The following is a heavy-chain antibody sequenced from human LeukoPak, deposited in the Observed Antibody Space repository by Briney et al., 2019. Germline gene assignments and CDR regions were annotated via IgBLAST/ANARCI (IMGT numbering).Heavy chain of an antibody. Sequence: SLKVSCKASGFTFTSSAMQWVRQARGQRLEWIGWIVVGSGNTNYAQKFQERVTITRDMSTSTAYMELSSLRSEDTAVYYCAADLQGAYYGMDVWGQGTTVTVSS. CDR2: IVVGSGNT. CDR3: AADLQGAYYGMDV. J-gene: IGHJ6*02. D-gene: IGHD3-16*01. CDR1: GFTFTSSA. V-gene: IGHV1-58*02.